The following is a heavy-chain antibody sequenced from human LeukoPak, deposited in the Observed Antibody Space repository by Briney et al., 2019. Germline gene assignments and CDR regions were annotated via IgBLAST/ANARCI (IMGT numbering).Heavy chain of an antibody. Sequence: SETLSLTCAVYGGSFSGYYWSWIRQPPGKGLEWIGEINHSGSTNYNPSLKSRVTISVDTSKNQFSLKLSSVTAADTAVYYCASRTIQSIGGRRGDTFDIWGQGTKVTVSS. D-gene: IGHD3-3*01. CDR2: INHSGST. J-gene: IGHJ3*02. CDR3: ASRTIQSIGGRRGDTFDI. V-gene: IGHV4-34*01. CDR1: GGSFSGYY.